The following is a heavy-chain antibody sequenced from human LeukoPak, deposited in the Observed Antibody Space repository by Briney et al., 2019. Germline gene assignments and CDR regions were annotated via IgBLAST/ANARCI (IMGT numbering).Heavy chain of an antibody. V-gene: IGHV4-39*07. Sequence: SETLSLTCTVSGGSISSSGYYWGWLRQPPGKGLEWVGSIYYSGSTYYIPSLKSRVTISVDTSKSQFSLKLSSVTAADTAVYYCARGRPVDYWGQGTLVTVSS. CDR1: GGSISSSGYY. CDR3: ARGRPVDY. J-gene: IGHJ4*02. CDR2: IYYSGST.